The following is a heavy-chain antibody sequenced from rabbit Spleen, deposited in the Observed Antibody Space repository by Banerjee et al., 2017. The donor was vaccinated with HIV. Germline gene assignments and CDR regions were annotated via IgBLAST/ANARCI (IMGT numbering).Heavy chain of an antibody. Sequence: QEQLEESGGDLVKPEGSLTLTCKASGFSFSSSYYMCWVRQAPGKGLEWIACIIAGSSDTTYYANWATGRFAISRTSSTTVTLQMTSLTAADTATYFCTRGSDYYGGSFNLWGPGTLVTVS. V-gene: IGHV1S45*01. D-gene: IGHD1-1*01. J-gene: IGHJ4*01. CDR3: TRGSDYYGGSFNL. CDR1: GFSFSSSYY. CDR2: IIAGSSDTT.